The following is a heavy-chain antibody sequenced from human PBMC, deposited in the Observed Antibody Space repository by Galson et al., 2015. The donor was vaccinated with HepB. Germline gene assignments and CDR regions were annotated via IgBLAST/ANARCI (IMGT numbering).Heavy chain of an antibody. D-gene: IGHD6-13*01. CDR1: GYTFTNYW. Sequence: QSGAEVKKPGESLKISCKGSGYTFTNYWIGWVRQMPGEGLEWMGIIFPHDSDTKYNSSFRGQVTISADKSISTTYLQWSSLKASDTAMYYCARVPTAAGTPPGGFDPWGQGTLVTVSS. V-gene: IGHV5-51*01. J-gene: IGHJ5*02. CDR3: ARVPTAAGTPPGGFDP. CDR2: IFPHDSDT.